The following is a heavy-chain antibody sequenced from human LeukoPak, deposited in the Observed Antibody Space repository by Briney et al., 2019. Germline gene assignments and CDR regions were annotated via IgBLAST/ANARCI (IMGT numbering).Heavy chain of an antibody. CDR1: GGSISSHY. CDR2: IYYSGST. V-gene: IGHV4-59*11. Sequence: SETLSLTCTVSGGSISSHYWSWIRQPPGKGLEWIGYIYYSGSTNYNPSLKSRVTISVDTSKNQFSLKLSSVTAADTAVYYCASGSGSSGRYYYYGMDVWGQGTTVTVSS. J-gene: IGHJ6*02. D-gene: IGHD3-10*01. CDR3: ASGSGSSGRYYYYGMDV.